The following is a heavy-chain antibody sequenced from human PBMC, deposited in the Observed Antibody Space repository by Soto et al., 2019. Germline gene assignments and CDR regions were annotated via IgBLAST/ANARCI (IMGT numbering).Heavy chain of an antibody. CDR1: SRSVSNENFY. V-gene: IGHV4-61*01. CDR2: VHSSGIT. D-gene: IGHD3-16*01. Sequence: ETLSLTCPVSSRSVSNENFYWSWIRPPPGNGLEWFGYVHSSGITNYNPSLKRRATISVDTSRNQFSLRLSSVNAAETAVYYWARGLTMGQLPSHFDHWGQGTLVTVSS. J-gene: IGHJ5*02. CDR3: ARGLTMGQLPSHFDH.